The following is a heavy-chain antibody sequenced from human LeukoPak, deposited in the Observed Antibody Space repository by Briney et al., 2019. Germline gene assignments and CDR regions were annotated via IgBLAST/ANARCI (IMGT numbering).Heavy chain of an antibody. J-gene: IGHJ4*02. CDR3: ARVRSFYHDSSGYLPLDY. V-gene: IGHV3-30-3*01. CDR1: GFTFSSYA. CDR2: ISYDGSNK. Sequence: GGSLRLSCAASGFTFSSYAMHWVRQAPGKGLEWVAVISYDGSNKYYADSVKGRFTISRDNSKNTLYLQMNSLRAEDTAVYYCARVRSFYHDSSGYLPLDYWGQGTLVTVSS. D-gene: IGHD3-22*01.